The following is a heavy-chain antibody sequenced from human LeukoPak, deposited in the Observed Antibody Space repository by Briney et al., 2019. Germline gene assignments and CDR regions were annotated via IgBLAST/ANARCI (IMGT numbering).Heavy chain of an antibody. CDR3: ARVQFYCSSTSCYKVDAFDI. J-gene: IGHJ3*02. Sequence: ASVKVSCKASGYTFTSYGISWVRQAPGQGLEWMGWISAYNGNTNYAQKPQGRVTMTTDTSTSTAYMELRSLRSDDTAVYYCARVQFYCSSTSCYKVDAFDIWGQGTMVTVSS. CDR1: GYTFTSYG. CDR2: ISAYNGNT. D-gene: IGHD2-2*02. V-gene: IGHV1-18*01.